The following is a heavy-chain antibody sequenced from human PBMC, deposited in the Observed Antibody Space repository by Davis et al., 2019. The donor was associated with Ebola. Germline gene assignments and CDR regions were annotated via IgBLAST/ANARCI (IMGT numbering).Heavy chain of an antibody. Sequence: PSETLSLTCTVSGGSIRSLYWNWIRQPAGKGLEWIGRIYATGSTNYNPSLKSRVTMSVDTSKNQFYLKMSSVTAVDTAMYYCAIIRGSTSSRVAAFDIWGQGTMVTVSS. V-gene: IGHV4-4*07. CDR2: IYATGST. J-gene: IGHJ3*02. CDR3: AIIRGSTSSRVAAFDI. D-gene: IGHD6-13*01. CDR1: GGSIRSLY.